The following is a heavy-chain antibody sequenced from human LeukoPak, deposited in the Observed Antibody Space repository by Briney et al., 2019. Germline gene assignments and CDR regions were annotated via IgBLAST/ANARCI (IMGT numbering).Heavy chain of an antibody. Sequence: ASVKVSCKASGYTFTSYGISWVRQAPGQGLEWMGWISAYNGNTNYAQRLQGRVTMTTDTSTSTAYMELRSLRSDDPAVYYCARAGPDYDFWSGYSAKDAFDIWGQGTMVTVSS. CDR1: GYTFTSYG. CDR3: ARAGPDYDFWSGYSAKDAFDI. J-gene: IGHJ3*02. D-gene: IGHD3-3*01. V-gene: IGHV1-18*01. CDR2: ISAYNGNT.